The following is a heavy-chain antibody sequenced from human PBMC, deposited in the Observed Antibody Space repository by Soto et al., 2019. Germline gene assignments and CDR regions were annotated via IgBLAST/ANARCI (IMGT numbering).Heavy chain of an antibody. V-gene: IGHV3-23*01. Sequence: GGSLRLSCAASGFTFSSYAMSWVRQAPGKGLEWVSAISGSGGSTYYADSVKGRFTISRDNSKNTLYLQMNSLRAEDTAVYYFAKLIDIVVVPAAILFDYWGQGTLVTVSS. J-gene: IGHJ4*02. D-gene: IGHD2-2*01. CDR1: GFTFSSYA. CDR3: AKLIDIVVVPAAILFDY. CDR2: ISGSGGST.